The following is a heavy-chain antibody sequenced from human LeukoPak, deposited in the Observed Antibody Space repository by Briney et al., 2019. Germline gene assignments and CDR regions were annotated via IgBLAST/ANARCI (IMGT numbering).Heavy chain of an antibody. Sequence: PGGSLRLSCAASGFTFSSYSMNWVRQAPGKGLEWISYISSSSSTVDYADSVKGRFTISRDNAKNSLYLQMNSLRAEDTALYYCAKGPHYYGSGSHYYFDYWGQGTLVTVSS. CDR3: AKGPHYYGSGSHYYFDY. J-gene: IGHJ4*02. CDR1: GFTFSSYS. D-gene: IGHD3-10*01. V-gene: IGHV3-48*04. CDR2: ISSSSSTV.